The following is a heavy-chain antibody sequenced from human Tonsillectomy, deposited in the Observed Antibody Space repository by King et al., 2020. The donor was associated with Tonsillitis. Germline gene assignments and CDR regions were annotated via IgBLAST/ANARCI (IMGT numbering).Heavy chain of an antibody. V-gene: IGHV3-7*03. CDR1: GFTFSNYW. Sequence: VQLVQSGGGLVQPGGSLRLSCVASGFTFSNYWMSWVRQAPGKGLEWVANIKQDGSENYYVDSVQGRFTISRDNANNALYLQMNSLRAEDTAVYYCARGARNRSSGYDNVEDYWGQGTLVTVSS. CDR3: ARGARNRSSGYDNVEDY. CDR2: IKQDGSEN. D-gene: IGHD5-12*01. J-gene: IGHJ4*01.